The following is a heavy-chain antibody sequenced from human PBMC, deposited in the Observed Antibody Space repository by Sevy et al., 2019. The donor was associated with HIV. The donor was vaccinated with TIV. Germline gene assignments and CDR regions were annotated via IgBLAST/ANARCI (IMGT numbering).Heavy chain of an antibody. CDR2: FDPEDGET. Sequence: ASVKVSCKVSGYTLTKLSMHWVRQAPGKGLEWTGRFDPEDGETIDAQKFQGRVTMTEDTSTDTAYMELSSLRYEDTAVYYCASAREYYEDSSGYLDYWRQGTLVTVSS. D-gene: IGHD3-22*01. V-gene: IGHV1-24*01. CDR3: ASAREYYEDSSGYLDY. CDR1: GYTLTKLS. J-gene: IGHJ4*02.